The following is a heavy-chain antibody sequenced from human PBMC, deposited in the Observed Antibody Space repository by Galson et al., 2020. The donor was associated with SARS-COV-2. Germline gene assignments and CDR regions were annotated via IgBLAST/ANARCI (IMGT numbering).Heavy chain of an antibody. CDR2: ISTASSYT. CDR3: ARGQLRFLEWLLDYMDV. V-gene: IGHV3-21*01. CDR1: GFTFSTSS. D-gene: IGHD3-3*01. Sequence: GESMKISCAASGFTFSTSSMNWVRQAQGKGMEWVSSISTASSYTYYADSVKGRFTTSRDNANNSLYLQMNSLSAEDTAVYYCARGQLRFLEWLLDYMDVWCKGTTVTVS. J-gene: IGHJ6*03.